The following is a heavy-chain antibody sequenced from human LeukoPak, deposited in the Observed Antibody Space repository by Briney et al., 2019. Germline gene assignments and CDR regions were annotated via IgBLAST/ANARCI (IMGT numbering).Heavy chain of an antibody. CDR1: GGTFSSYA. V-gene: IGHV1-69*13. J-gene: IGHJ4*02. Sequence: GASVKVSCKASGGTFSSYAISWVRQAPGQGLEWMGGIIPVYGTPNYAQKFQGRVTIIADQSTSTAYMELSSLRFEDTAVYYCARTRWYYHDSNGYMTYFDYWGQGTLVTVSS. CDR3: ARTRWYYHDSNGYMTYFDY. D-gene: IGHD3-22*01. CDR2: IIPVYGTP.